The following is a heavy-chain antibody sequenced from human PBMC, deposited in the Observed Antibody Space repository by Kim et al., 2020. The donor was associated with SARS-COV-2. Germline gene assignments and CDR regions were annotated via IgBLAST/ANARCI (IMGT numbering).Heavy chain of an antibody. CDR1: GGSINSYY. J-gene: IGHJ5*02. D-gene: IGHD5-12*01. V-gene: IGHV4-59*01. CDR3: ASHSGYDVYTWFDP. Sequence: SETLSLTCTVSGGSINSYYWSWIRQPPGKGLEWIGYIYYSGSTNYNPSLKSRVTISIDTSKNQFSLKLSSVTAADTAVYYCASHSGYDVYTWFDPWGQGTLVTVSS. CDR2: IYYSGST.